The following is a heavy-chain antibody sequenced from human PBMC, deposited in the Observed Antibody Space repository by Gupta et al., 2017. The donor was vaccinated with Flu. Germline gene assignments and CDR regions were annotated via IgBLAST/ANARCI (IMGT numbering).Heavy chain of an antibody. D-gene: IGHD2-21*02. Sequence: QVQLVESGGGLVQPGGSLRLSCAASGFRFSGYYMSWIRQAPGKGLEWVSYSSQGTINYADSGKGRFTISRDNAKSSLFLQMNSLRVEDTAVYYCARDRSDSFSNYGMDVWGQGTTVTVSS. J-gene: IGHJ6*02. CDR3: ARDRSDSFSNYGMDV. CDR2: SSQGTI. V-gene: IGHV3-11*01. CDR1: GFRFSGYY.